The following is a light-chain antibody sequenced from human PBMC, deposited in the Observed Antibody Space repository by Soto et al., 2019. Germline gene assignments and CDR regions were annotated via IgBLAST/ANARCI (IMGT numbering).Light chain of an antibody. CDR2: GAS. Sequence: EIVLTQSPGTLSLSPGERATLSCRASQSVSSSYLAWYQHKPGQAPRLLIYGASSRATGIPDRFSGSGSGTDFTLTISRLEPEDFAVYYCQQYGSSPITVGPGPRLE. CDR1: QSVSSSY. CDR3: QQYGSSPIT. V-gene: IGKV3-20*01. J-gene: IGKJ5*01.